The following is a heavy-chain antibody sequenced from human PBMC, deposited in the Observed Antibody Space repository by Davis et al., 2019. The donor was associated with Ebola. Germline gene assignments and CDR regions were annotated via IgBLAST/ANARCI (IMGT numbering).Heavy chain of an antibody. V-gene: IGHV3-7*03. CDR3: AKGPPLEWFDP. CDR1: GFTFSTYW. D-gene: IGHD3-3*01. CDR2: IKQDGSER. J-gene: IGHJ5*02. Sequence: PGGSLRLSCAASGFTFSTYWMSWVRQAPGEGLEWVANIKQDGSERYYVDSVKGRFTISRDNSKNTLYLQMNSLRAEDTAVYYCAKGPPLEWFDPWGQGTLVTVSS.